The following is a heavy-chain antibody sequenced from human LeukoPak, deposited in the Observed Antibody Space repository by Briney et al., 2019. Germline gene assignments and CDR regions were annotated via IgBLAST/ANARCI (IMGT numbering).Heavy chain of an antibody. CDR3: ARGDSYGDLDY. J-gene: IGHJ4*02. CDR1: GYTFTVYY. CDR2: LNPNSGGT. D-gene: IGHD4-17*01. Sequence: GASVTVSCKSSGYTFTVYYLHWVRLAPGQGLEWMGWLNPNSGGTNYAQDFQGRVTMTRDTSISTAYMELSRLTSDDTAVYYCARGDSYGDLDYWGQGTLVTVSS. V-gene: IGHV1-2*02.